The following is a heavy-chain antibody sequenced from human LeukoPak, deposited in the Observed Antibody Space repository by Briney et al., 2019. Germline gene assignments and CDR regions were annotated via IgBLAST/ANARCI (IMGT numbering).Heavy chain of an antibody. CDR3: ARDLELRGVDY. CDR2: INPNSGGT. J-gene: IGHJ4*02. Sequence: EASVKVSCTASGYTFTGYYMHWVRQAPGQGLEWMGWINPNSGGTNYAQKFQGRVTMTRDTSISTAYMELSRLSSDDTAVYYCARDLELRGVDYWGQGTLVTVSS. V-gene: IGHV1-2*02. CDR1: GYTFTGYY. D-gene: IGHD1-7*01.